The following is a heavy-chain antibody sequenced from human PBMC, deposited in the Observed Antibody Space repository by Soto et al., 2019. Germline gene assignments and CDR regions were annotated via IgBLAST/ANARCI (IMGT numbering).Heavy chain of an antibody. CDR3: ARGQGCSGGSCYSLWSNWFDP. V-gene: IGHV1-8*01. CDR2: MNPNSGNT. Sequence: GASVKVSCKASGYTFTSYDINWVRQATGQGLEWMGWMNPNSGNTGYAQKFQGRVTMTRNTSISTAYMELSSLRSEDTAVYYCARGQGCSGGSCYSLWSNWFDPWGQGTL. CDR1: GYTFTSYD. J-gene: IGHJ5*02. D-gene: IGHD2-15*01.